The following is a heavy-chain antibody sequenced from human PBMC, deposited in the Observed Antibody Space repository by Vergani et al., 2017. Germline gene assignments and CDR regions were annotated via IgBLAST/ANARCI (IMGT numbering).Heavy chain of an antibody. CDR1: GGSFSGYY. CDR3: AREDYDSSGYYI. Sequence: QVQLQQWGAGLLKPSETLSLTCAVYGGSFSGYYWSWIRQPPGKGLEWIGEINHSGSTNYNPSLKSRVTISLDTSKNQFSLKLSSVTAADTAVYYCAREDYDSSGYYIWGQGTLVTVSS. CDR2: INHSGST. J-gene: IGHJ4*02. D-gene: IGHD3-22*01. V-gene: IGHV4-34*02.